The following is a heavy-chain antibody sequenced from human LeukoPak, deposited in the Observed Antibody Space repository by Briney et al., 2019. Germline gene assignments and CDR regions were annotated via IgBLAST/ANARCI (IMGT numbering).Heavy chain of an antibody. D-gene: IGHD3-22*01. V-gene: IGHV1-2*02. J-gene: IGHJ4*02. CDR2: INPNSGGT. Sequence: GASVKVSCKTSGYTFSDYYIHWIRQAPGQGLEWVGWINPNSGGTNYAQKFQGRVTMTRDTSISTAYMELSRLRSDDTAVYYCAREYYYDSSGPGLDYWGQGTLVTVSS. CDR1: GYTFSDYY. CDR3: AREYYYDSSGPGLDY.